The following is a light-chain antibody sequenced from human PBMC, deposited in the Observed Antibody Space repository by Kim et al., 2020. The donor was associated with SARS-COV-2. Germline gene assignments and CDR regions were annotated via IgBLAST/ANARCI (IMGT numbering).Light chain of an antibody. CDR2: RAA. J-gene: IGKJ1*01. Sequence: GSPGERATRSGGASQSVDSKLSRNQKKPGQAPRLIMYRAARRATGIPARFSGSGSGTEFTLTISSLQSEDFAVYYCQQFNDWPRTFGQGAKVDIK. V-gene: IGKV3-15*01. CDR1: QSVDSK. CDR3: QQFNDWPRT.